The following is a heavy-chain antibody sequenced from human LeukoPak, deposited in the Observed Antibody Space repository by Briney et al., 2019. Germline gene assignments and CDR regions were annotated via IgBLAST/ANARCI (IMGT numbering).Heavy chain of an antibody. CDR2: INGSGGST. CDR1: GFTFSSYA. D-gene: IGHD2-2*01. CDR3: ARDLCSTTSCLDY. V-gene: IGHV3-23*01. Sequence: GGSLRPSCAASGFTFSSYAMSWVRQAPGKGLEWVSAINGSGGSTYYADSVKGRFTISRDDSKNTLYLQMNSLRPEDTAVYYCARDLCSTTSCLDYWGQGTLVTVSS. J-gene: IGHJ4*02.